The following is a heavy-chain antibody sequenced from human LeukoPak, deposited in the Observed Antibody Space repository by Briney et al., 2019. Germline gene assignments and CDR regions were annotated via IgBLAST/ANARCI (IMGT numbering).Heavy chain of an antibody. CDR2: TYYRSKSYN. Sequence: QTLSLTYAISGASVSSNSDAWNWIRRSPSRGLEWLGRTYYRSKSYNDYAVSVKSRITINPDTSKNQFSLQLNSVTPEDTAVYYCARGGKTVTTGFWYYYYGMDVWGQGTTVTVSS. D-gene: IGHD4-17*01. V-gene: IGHV6-1*01. CDR1: GASVSSNSDA. CDR3: ARGGKTVTTGFWYYYYGMDV. J-gene: IGHJ6*02.